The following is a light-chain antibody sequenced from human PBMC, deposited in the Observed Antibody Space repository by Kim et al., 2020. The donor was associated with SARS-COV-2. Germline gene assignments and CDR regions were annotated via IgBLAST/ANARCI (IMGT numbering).Light chain of an antibody. J-gene: IGLJ2*01. V-gene: IGLV6-57*03. CDR1: SGSIASNY. Sequence: KTVTNSCTRRSGSIASNYVQWYQQRPGSAPTTVIYEDNQRPSGVPDRFSGSIDSSSNSASLTISGLKTEDEADYYCQSYDSSNQVVFGGGTQLTVL. CDR2: EDN. CDR3: QSYDSSNQVV.